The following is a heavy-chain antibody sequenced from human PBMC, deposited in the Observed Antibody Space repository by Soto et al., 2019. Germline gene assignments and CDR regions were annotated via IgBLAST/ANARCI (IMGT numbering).Heavy chain of an antibody. CDR1: GGSISSSSYY. V-gene: IGHV4-39*01. CDR2: IYYSGST. J-gene: IGHJ4*02. CDR3: ARHPGMITFGGVIVIPHYFDY. Sequence: PSETLSLTCTVSGGSISSSSYYWGWIRQPPGKGLEWIGSIYYSGSTYYNPSLKSRVTISVDTSKNQFSLKLSSVTAADTAVYYCARHPGMITFGGVIVIPHYFDYWGQGTLVTGSS. D-gene: IGHD3-16*02.